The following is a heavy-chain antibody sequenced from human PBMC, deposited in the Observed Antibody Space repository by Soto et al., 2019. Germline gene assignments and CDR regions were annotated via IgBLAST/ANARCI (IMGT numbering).Heavy chain of an antibody. J-gene: IGHJ4*02. V-gene: IGHV4-34*01. Sequence: QVQLQQWGAGLLKPSETLSLTCAVYGGPFSGYYWPRVRQPPGTGLEWIGEINHSGSTNYNPTLTSPVTISADTSKNQFSLKRTSVTAADTAVYSCARDKITGVFDYWGQGTLVTVSS. CDR2: INHSGST. CDR1: GGPFSGYY. D-gene: IGHD2-8*02. CDR3: ARDKITGVFDY.